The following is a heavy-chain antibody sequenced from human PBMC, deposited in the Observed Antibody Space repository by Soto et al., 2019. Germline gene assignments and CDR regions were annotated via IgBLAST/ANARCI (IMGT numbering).Heavy chain of an antibody. CDR1: GVTFDDYA. J-gene: IGHJ6*02. D-gene: IGHD3-22*01. CDR2: ISWNSGSI. V-gene: IGHV3-9*01. Sequence: PGGSLRLSCAASGVTFDDYAMHWVRQAPGKGPEWVSGISWNSGSIGYADSVEGRFTISRDNAKNSLYLQMNSLRAEDTALYYCAKERYYYDSSGYQPHYYYYGMDVWGQGTTVTVSS. CDR3: AKERYYYDSSGYQPHYYYYGMDV.